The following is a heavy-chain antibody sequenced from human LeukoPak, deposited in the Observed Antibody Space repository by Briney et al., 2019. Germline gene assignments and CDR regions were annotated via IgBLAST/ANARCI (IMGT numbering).Heavy chain of an antibody. CDR1: GFTFSSHR. D-gene: IGHD2-8*02. CDR2: IKQDGSEQ. V-gene: IGHV3-7*01. J-gene: IGHJ3*02. Sequence: QTGGSLRLSCVASGFTFSSHRMSWVRQAPGKGLEWVADIKQDGSEQNYVDSVRGRFTISRDNDKNSVYLQMNSLRVDDTAVYFCARDSTGWQADSFDIWGQGTMVTVSS. CDR3: ARDSTGWQADSFDI.